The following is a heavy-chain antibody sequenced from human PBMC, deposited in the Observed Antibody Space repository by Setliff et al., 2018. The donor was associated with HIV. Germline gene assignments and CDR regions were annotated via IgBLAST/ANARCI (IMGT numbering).Heavy chain of an antibody. CDR3: AGDSTQTYYDILTGYYTPSNDY. CDR2: INPNSGGT. V-gene: IGHV1-2*02. D-gene: IGHD3-9*01. Sequence: ASVKVSCKASGYTFTGYYMHWVRQAPGQGLEWMGWINPNSGGTNYAQKFQGRVTMTRDTSISTAYMELSRLRSDDTAVYYCAGDSTQTYYDILTGYYTPSNDYWGQGTLVTVSS. J-gene: IGHJ4*02. CDR1: GYTFTGYY.